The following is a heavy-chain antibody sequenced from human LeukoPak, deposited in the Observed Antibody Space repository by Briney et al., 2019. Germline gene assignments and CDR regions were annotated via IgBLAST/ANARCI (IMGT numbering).Heavy chain of an antibody. CDR1: GFTFDDYP. D-gene: IGHD3-22*01. J-gene: IGHJ4*02. CDR2: ISWNSGSI. CDR3: AKGRSGYYPYYFDY. V-gene: IGHV3-9*01. Sequence: GGSLRLSCAASGFTFDDYPMHWVRQAPGKGLEWVSGISWNSGSIGYADSVKGRFTISRDNAKNSLYLQLNSLRAEDTALYYCAKGRSGYYPYYFDYWGQGTLVTVSS.